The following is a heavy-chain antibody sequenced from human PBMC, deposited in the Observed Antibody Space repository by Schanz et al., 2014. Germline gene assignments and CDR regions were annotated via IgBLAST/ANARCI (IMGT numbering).Heavy chain of an antibody. V-gene: IGHV1-18*04. Sequence: QVRLVQSGAEAREPGASVKVSCKATGYMFDTYGFAWVRQAPGQGLEWMGWISTYNGHTRYGQKFQDRLSLTTDTDTATAHVELRSPRTDDTAVYYCAREGTVIRGLSGWFDPWGQGTLVTVSS. CDR3: AREGTVIRGLSGWFDP. J-gene: IGHJ5*02. CDR2: ISTYNGHT. CDR1: GYMFDTYG. D-gene: IGHD3-10*01.